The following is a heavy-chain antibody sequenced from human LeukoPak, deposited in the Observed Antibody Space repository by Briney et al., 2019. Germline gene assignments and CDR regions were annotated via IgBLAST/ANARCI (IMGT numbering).Heavy chain of an antibody. CDR3: ARRLAAAGTAEYFQH. V-gene: IGHV3-53*01. CDR1: GFDVSTNY. CDR2: VYYGGNT. D-gene: IGHD6-13*01. J-gene: IGHJ1*01. Sequence: GGSLRLSCAVSGFDVSTNYMSWVRQAPGKRLEWVSVVYYGGNTYYADSVEGRFTISRDNSKNTLYLQMNSLRAEDTAVYYCARRLAAAGTAEYFQHWGQGTLVTVSS.